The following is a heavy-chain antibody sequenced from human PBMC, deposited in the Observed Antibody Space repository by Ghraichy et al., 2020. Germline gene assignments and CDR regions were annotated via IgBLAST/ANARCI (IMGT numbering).Heavy chain of an antibody. Sequence: GGSLRLSCAASGFTFSSYGMHWVRQAPGKGLEWVAFIRYDGSNKYYADSVKGRFTISRDNSKNTLYLQMNSLRAEDTAVYYCAKDLKTSIAAPPGYWGQGTLVTVSS. CDR2: IRYDGSNK. D-gene: IGHD6-6*01. J-gene: IGHJ4*02. CDR3: AKDLKTSIAAPPGY. CDR1: GFTFSSYG. V-gene: IGHV3-30*02.